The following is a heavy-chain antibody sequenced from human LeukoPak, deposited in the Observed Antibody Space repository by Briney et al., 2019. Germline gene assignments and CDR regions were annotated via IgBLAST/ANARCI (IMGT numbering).Heavy chain of an antibody. CDR2: IYYSGST. D-gene: IGHD3-16*02. CDR3: ARSGPLGYFDY. Sequence: SETLSLTCTVSGGSIRSYYWSWNRQPPGKGLEWIGYIYYSGSTNYNPSLKSRVTMSVDTSKNQFSLKLSSVTAADTAVYYCARSGPLGYFDYWGQGTLVTVSS. J-gene: IGHJ4*02. CDR1: GGSIRSYY. V-gene: IGHV4-59*08.